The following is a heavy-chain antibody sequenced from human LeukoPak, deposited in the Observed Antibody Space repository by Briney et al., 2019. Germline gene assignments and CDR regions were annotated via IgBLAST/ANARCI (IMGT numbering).Heavy chain of an antibody. J-gene: IGHJ6*03. CDR3: ARVPTPGNDLDYYMDV. D-gene: IGHD3-3*01. V-gene: IGHV3-21*01. CDR1: GFTFSSYS. Sequence: GGSLRLSCAASGFTFSSYSMNWVRQAPGKGLEWVSSISSSSSYIYYADSVKGRFTISRDNAKNSLYLQMNSLRAEDTAVYYCARVPTPGNDLDYYMDVWGKGTTVTVSS. CDR2: ISSSSSYI.